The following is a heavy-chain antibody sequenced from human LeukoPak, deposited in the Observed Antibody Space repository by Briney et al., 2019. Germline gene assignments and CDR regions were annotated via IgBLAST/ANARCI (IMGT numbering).Heavy chain of an antibody. D-gene: IGHD6-13*01. V-gene: IGHV3-23*01. Sequence: GGSLRLSCAAPGFTFSTYGMSWVRQATGKGLEWVSGISGCGGSRLYTDSVKGRFTIFRDNSQNTLYLQMNSLRAEGTAVYYCAEYPSPYSSSWYGSYYFDYWGQGTLVTVSS. CDR1: GFTFSTYG. CDR3: AEYPSPYSSSWYGSYYFDY. CDR2: ISGCGGSR. J-gene: IGHJ4*02.